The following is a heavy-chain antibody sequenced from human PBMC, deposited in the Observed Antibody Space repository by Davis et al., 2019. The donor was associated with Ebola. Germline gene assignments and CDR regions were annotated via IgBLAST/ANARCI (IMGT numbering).Heavy chain of an antibody. CDR1: GFTFSNVW. J-gene: IGHJ4*02. V-gene: IGHV3-15*01. CDR2: IKSKSDGGTT. Sequence: GGSLRLSCAASGFTFSNVWMNWVRQAPGKGLEWVGRIKSKSDGGTTDYAAPVKGTFSISRDYSKNTLYLQMNSLKIEDTAVYYCTTFTTIFGVVIDYWGQGTLVTVSS. D-gene: IGHD3-3*01. CDR3: TTFTTIFGVVIDY.